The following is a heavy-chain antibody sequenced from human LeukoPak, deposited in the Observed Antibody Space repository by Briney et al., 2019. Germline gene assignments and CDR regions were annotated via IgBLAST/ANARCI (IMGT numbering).Heavy chain of an antibody. D-gene: IGHD3-22*01. Sequence: SVTVSCKASGGTFSSYAISWVRQAPGQGLEWMGGIIPIFGTANYAQKFQGRATITADESTSTAYMELSSLRSEDTAVYYCARDSYYYDSSGYYYTYWGQGTLVTVSS. J-gene: IGHJ4*02. CDR3: ARDSYYYDSSGYYYTY. V-gene: IGHV1-69*13. CDR1: GGTFSSYA. CDR2: IIPIFGTA.